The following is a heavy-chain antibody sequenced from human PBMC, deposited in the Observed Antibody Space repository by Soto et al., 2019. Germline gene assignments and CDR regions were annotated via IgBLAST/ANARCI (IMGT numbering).Heavy chain of an antibody. J-gene: IGHJ4*02. CDR3: ARGKIRIAARTGLDY. V-gene: IGHV4-34*01. CDR2: INHSGST. Sequence: SETLSLTCAVYGGSFSGYYWSWIRQPPGKGLEWIGEINHSGSTNYNPSLKSRVTISVDTSKNQFSLKLSSVTAADTAVYCCARGKIRIAARTGLDYWGQGTLVTVSS. CDR1: GGSFSGYY. D-gene: IGHD6-6*01.